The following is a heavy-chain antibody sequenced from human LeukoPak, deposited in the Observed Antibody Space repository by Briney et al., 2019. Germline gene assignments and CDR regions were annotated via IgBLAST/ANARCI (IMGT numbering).Heavy chain of an antibody. J-gene: IGHJ4*02. Sequence: SETLSLTCALYGGSFSGYYWSWIRQPPGKGLEWIGEINHSGSTNYNPSLKSRVTISVDTSKNQFSLKLSSVTAADTAVYYCAGVSYYDSSGYYHYFDYWGQGTLVTVSS. CDR1: GGSFSGYY. CDR3: AGVSYYDSSGYYHYFDY. CDR2: INHSGST. V-gene: IGHV4-34*01. D-gene: IGHD3-22*01.